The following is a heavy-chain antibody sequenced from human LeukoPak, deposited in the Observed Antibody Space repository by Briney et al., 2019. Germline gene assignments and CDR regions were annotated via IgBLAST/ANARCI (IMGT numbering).Heavy chain of an antibody. CDR1: GGTFSSYA. Sequence: SVKVSCKASGGTFSSYAISWVRQAPGQGLEWMGRIIPILGIANYAQKFQGRVTITADKSTSTAYMELSSLRSEDTAVYYRARSNYYDSSGYQYYFDYWGQGTLVTVSS. CDR3: ARSNYYDSSGYQYYFDY. CDR2: IIPILGIA. J-gene: IGHJ4*02. D-gene: IGHD3-22*01. V-gene: IGHV1-69*04.